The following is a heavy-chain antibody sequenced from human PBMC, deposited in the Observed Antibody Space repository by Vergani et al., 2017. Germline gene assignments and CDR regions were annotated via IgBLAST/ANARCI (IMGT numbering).Heavy chain of an antibody. CDR3: ARHIAVVRPSSMTAFDY. D-gene: IGHD6-19*01. Sequence: QMQLQESRPGLVKPSETLSLSCTVPGASTSTISYAWGWIRQPPGKTLEWIGTVFYGGRTSYNPSLKSRVTLSLDTSKKQISLHLTSVTAADTAVYYCARHIAVVRPSSMTAFDYWGQGTLVTVSS. V-gene: IGHV4-39*01. J-gene: IGHJ4*02. CDR2: VFYGGRT. CDR1: GASTSTISYA.